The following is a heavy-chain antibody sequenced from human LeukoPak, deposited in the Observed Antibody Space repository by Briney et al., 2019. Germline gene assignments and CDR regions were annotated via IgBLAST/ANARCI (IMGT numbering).Heavy chain of an antibody. D-gene: IGHD4-17*01. CDR3: ARALYSMTTVTTEYWFDY. CDR1: GGSISSGDYY. CDR2: IYYSGST. V-gene: IGHV4-30-4*01. Sequence: NTSQTLSLTCTVSGGSISSGDYYWSWIRQPPGKGLEWIRYIYYSGSTYYNPSLQSRVIISVDTSKNQFSLKLTSVTAADTAVYYCARALYSMTTVTTEYWFDYWGQGTLVTVSS. J-gene: IGHJ4*02.